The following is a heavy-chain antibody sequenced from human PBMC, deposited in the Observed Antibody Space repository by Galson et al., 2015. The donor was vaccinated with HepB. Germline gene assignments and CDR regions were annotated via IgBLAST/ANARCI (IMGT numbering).Heavy chain of an antibody. CDR2: INTNTGNP. D-gene: IGHD5-18*01. CDR3: ARLYSYGPYYYYGMDV. CDR1: GYTFTSYA. V-gene: IGHV7-4-1*02. Sequence: SVKVSCKASGYTFTSYAMNWVRQAPGQGLEWMGWINTNTGNPTYAQGFTGRFVFSLDTSVSTAYLQISSLKAEDTAVYYCARLYSYGPYYYYGMDVWGQGTTVTVSS. J-gene: IGHJ6*02.